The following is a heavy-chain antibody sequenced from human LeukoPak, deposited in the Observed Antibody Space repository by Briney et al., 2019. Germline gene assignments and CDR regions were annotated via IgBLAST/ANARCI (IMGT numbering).Heavy chain of an antibody. V-gene: IGHV3-43*01. CDR1: GFTFDDYT. Sequence: GGSLRLSCAASGFTFDDYTMHWVRQAPGKGLEWVSLISWDGGSTYYADSVKGRFTISRDNSKNTLYLQMNSLRAEDTAVYYCALTGCGGSCYGAFDIWGQGTMVTVSS. J-gene: IGHJ3*02. CDR2: ISWDGGST. D-gene: IGHD2-15*01. CDR3: ALTGCGGSCYGAFDI.